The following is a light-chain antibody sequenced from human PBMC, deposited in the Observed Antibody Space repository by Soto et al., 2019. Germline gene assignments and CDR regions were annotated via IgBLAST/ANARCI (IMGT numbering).Light chain of an antibody. CDR1: QSVSGSY. Sequence: EIVLTQSPGTLSLSPGERATLSCRASQSVSGSYLAWYQQRPGQAPRLLIYGASSRATGIPDTFSGSGSGTDFTLTITRLAPEDSAVYYCKQYSSSRWTFGRGTKVEIK. V-gene: IGKV3-20*01. CDR3: KQYSSSRWT. J-gene: IGKJ1*01. CDR2: GAS.